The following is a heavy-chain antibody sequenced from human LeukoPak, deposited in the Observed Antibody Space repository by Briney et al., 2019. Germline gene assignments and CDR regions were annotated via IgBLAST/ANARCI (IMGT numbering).Heavy chain of an antibody. CDR2: IYHSGST. D-gene: IGHD3-3*01. J-gene: IGHJ4*02. CDR1: GGSISSGGYS. V-gene: IGHV4-30-2*01. CDR3: ARGFWETYYFDY. Sequence: SETLSLTCAVSGGSISSGGYSWSWIRQPPGKGLEWIGYIYHSGSTYYNPSLKSRVTISVDTSKNQFSLKLSSVTAADTAVYYCARGFWETYYFDYWGQGTLVTVSS.